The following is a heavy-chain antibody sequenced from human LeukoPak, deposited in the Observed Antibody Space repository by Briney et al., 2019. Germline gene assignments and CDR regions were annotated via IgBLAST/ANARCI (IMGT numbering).Heavy chain of an antibody. CDR2: ISSSSSYI. D-gene: IGHD4-17*01. CDR3: ARGQTTVTYLDDRDY. CDR1: GLTFSSYS. V-gene: IGHV3-21*01. J-gene: IGHJ4*02. Sequence: GGSLRLSCAASGLTFSSYSMNWVRQAPGKGLEWVSSISSSSSYIYYADSVKGRFTISRDNAKNSLYLQMSSLRAEDTAVYYCARGQTTVTYLDDRDYWGQGTLVTVSS.